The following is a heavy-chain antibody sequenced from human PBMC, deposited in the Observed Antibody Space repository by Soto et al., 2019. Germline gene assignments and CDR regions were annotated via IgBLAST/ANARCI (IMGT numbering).Heavy chain of an antibody. CDR2: INHSGST. J-gene: IGHJ2*01. Sequence: SETLSLTCAVYGGSFSGYYWSWIRQPPGKGLEWIGEINHSGSTNYNPSLKSRVTMSVDTSKNQFSLKLYSVTAADTAVYFCARSFVDVAGIQYFDLWGRGTLVTVSS. V-gene: IGHV4-34*01. CDR1: GGSFSGYY. CDR3: ARSFVDVAGIQYFDL. D-gene: IGHD6-19*01.